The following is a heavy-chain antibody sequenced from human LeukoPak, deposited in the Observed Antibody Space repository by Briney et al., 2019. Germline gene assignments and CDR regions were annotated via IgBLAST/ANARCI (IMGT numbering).Heavy chain of an antibody. V-gene: IGHV3-23*01. CDR1: GFTFSSYA. CDR3: VVGGYSSSRLDGDY. CDR2: ISGSGGST. Sequence: PGGSLRLSCAASGFTFSSYAMSWVRQAPGKGLEWVSAISGSGGSTYYADSVKGRFTISRDNSKNTLYLQMNSLRAEDTAVYYCVVGGYSSSRLDGDYWGQGTLVTVSS. D-gene: IGHD6-13*01. J-gene: IGHJ4*02.